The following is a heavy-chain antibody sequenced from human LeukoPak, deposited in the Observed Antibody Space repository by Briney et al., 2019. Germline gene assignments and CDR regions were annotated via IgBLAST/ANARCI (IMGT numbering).Heavy chain of an antibody. Sequence: ASVKVSCKASGYTFTGYYMHWVRQAPGQGLEWMGWINPNSGGTNYAQKFQGRVTMTRDTSISTAYMELSRLRSDDTAVYYCARGRYCSSTSCYSPLNYWGQGTLVTVSS. J-gene: IGHJ4*02. V-gene: IGHV1-2*02. CDR1: GYTFTGYY. CDR3: ARGRYCSSTSCYSPLNY. D-gene: IGHD2-2*02. CDR2: INPNSGGT.